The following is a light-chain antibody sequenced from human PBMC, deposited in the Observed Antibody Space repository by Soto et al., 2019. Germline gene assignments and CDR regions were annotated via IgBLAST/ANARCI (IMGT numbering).Light chain of an antibody. J-gene: IGKJ1*01. CDR2: DAS. CDR3: QKYNKAPWT. CDR1: RDIDDY. V-gene: IGKV1-27*01. Sequence: DIQMTQSPPSLSASVGDRVTITCRASRDIDDYLAWYQHIAGKAPKLLIYDASSLQPGVPSRFSGSGSGTYFTLTINSLQPEDVATYYGQKYNKAPWTFGQGT.